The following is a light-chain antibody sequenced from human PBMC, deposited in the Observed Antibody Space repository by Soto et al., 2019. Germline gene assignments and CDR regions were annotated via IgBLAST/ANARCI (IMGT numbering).Light chain of an antibody. CDR3: SSGADSNNLVV. CDR1: SNDVGGDDY. J-gene: IGLJ2*01. Sequence: QSALTQPASVSGSPGQSITISCTGTSNDVGGDDYVSWYQQDPGKAPKLIIYDVSGRPSGVSNRFSGSKSGNAASLTISGLQPEDEAHYYCSSGADSNNLVVFGGGTKLTVL. CDR2: DVS. V-gene: IGLV2-14*03.